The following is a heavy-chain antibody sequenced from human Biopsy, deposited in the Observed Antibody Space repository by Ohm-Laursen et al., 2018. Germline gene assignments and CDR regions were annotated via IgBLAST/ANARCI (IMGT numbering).Heavy chain of an antibody. D-gene: IGHD3-9*01. J-gene: IGHJ1*01. V-gene: IGHV3-11*01. CDR1: GFTFGDYY. Sequence: GSLRLSCAASGFTFGDYYMSWNRQAPGKGLEWLSYISGSGVTKMYADSVKGRFTVSRDNAKNSLYLEMNNLTVEDTAVYYCATKLTGYFHHWGQGTLVIVSS. CDR2: ISGSGVTK. CDR3: ATKLTGYFHH.